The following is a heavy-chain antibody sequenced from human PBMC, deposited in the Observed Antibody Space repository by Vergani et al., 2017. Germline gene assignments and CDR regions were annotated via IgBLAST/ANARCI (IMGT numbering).Heavy chain of an antibody. V-gene: IGHV4-39*07. D-gene: IGHD2-2*02. CDR2: IYYSGST. Sequence: QLQLQESGPGLVKPSETLSLTCTVSGGSISSSSYYWGWIRQPPGKGLEWIGSIYYSGSTNYNPSLKSRVTISVDTSKNQFSLKLSSVTAADTAVYYCARTLVVPAAIPTQYYFDYWGQGTLVTVSS. CDR1: GGSISSSSYY. J-gene: IGHJ4*02. CDR3: ARTLVVPAAIPTQYYFDY.